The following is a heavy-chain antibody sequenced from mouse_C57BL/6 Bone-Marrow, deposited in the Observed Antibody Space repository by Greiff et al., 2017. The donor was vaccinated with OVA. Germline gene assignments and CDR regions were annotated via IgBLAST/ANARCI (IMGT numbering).Heavy chain of an antibody. Sequence: EVKLMESGGGLVKPGGSLKLSCAASGFTFSDYGMHWVRQAPEKGLEWVAYISSGSSTIYYADTVKGRFTISRDKAKNTLFLQMTSLRSEDTAMYYCARRRGYYAMDYWGQGTSVTVSS. V-gene: IGHV5-17*01. CDR2: ISSGSSTI. CDR1: GFTFSDYG. J-gene: IGHJ4*01. CDR3: ARRRGYYAMDY.